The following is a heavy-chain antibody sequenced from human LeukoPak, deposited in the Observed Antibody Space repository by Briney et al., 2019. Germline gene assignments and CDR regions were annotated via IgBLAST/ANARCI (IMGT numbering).Heavy chain of an antibody. Sequence: SETLSLTCTVSGGSISSYYWSWIRQPAGKGLEWIGRIYTSGSTNYNPSLKSRVTISVDTSKNQFSLKLRSMTAADTAVYYCARDPGIAAPRDAFDIWGQGTMVTVSS. J-gene: IGHJ3*02. CDR3: ARDPGIAAPRDAFDI. CDR2: IYTSGST. D-gene: IGHD6-13*01. V-gene: IGHV4-4*07. CDR1: GGSISSYY.